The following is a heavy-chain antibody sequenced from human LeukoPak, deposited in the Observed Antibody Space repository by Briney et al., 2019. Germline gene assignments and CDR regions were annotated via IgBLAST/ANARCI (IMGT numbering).Heavy chain of an antibody. CDR1: GGSISSGGYY. D-gene: IGHD4-23*01. CDR2: IYHSGST. V-gene: IGHV4-30-2*01. CDR3: ARHEGNRQVLLDY. Sequence: SETLSLTCTVSGGSISSGGYYWSWIRQPPGKGLEWIGYIYHSGSTYYNPSLKSRVTISVDRSKNQFSLKLSSVTAADTAVYYCARHEGNRQVLLDYWGQGTLVTVSS. J-gene: IGHJ4*02.